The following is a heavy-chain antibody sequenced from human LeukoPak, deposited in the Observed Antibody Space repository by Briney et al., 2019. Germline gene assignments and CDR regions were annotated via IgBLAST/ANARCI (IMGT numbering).Heavy chain of an antibody. CDR1: GYTFTGYY. CDR3: ARDSGSYSTYYFDY. V-gene: IGHV1-69*04. D-gene: IGHD1-26*01. CDR2: IIPIFGIA. J-gene: IGHJ4*02. Sequence: SVKVSCKASGYTFTGYYMHWVRQAPGQGLEWMGRIIPIFGIANYAQKFQGRVTITADKSTSTAYMELSSLRSEDTAVYYCARDSGSYSTYYFDYWGQGTLVTVSS.